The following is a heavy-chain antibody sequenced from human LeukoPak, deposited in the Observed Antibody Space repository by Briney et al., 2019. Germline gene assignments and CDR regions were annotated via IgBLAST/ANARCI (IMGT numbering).Heavy chain of an antibody. Sequence: GASVKVSCRASGYTFTSYGISWVRQAPGQGLEWMGWISAYNGNTNYAQKLQGRVTMTTDTSTSTAYMELRSLRSDDTAVYYCASDYYDSSGYDGELGYWGRGTLVTVSS. V-gene: IGHV1-18*01. D-gene: IGHD3-22*01. CDR1: GYTFTSYG. J-gene: IGHJ4*02. CDR2: ISAYNGNT. CDR3: ASDYYDSSGYDGELGY.